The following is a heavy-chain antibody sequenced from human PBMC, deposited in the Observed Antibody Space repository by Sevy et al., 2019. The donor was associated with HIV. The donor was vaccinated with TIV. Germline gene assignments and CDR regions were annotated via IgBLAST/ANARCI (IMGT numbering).Heavy chain of an antibody. CDR1: GFTFSSYG. D-gene: IGHD6-19*01. CDR2: IRYDGSNK. V-gene: IGHV3-30*02. J-gene: IGHJ3*02. CDR3: AKRLGLGDSSGWSPDAFDI. Sequence: GGSLRLSCAASGFTFSSYGMHWVRQAPGKGLEWVAFIRYDGSNKYYADSVKGRFTISRDNSKNTLYLQMNSLRAEDTAVYYCAKRLGLGDSSGWSPDAFDIWGQGTMVTVSS.